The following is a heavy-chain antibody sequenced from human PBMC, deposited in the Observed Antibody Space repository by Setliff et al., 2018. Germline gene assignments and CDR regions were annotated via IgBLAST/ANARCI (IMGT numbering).Heavy chain of an antibody. Sequence: TSETLSLTCIVSGESIDSIDTGNHYWSWIRQPPGKGLEWIGHVYDTGSTKYSPSLKGRVTISMDTSVNEFSLRLTSVTAADTAMYYCASRDYYDNRGSLDFWGQGTLVTVSS. CDR2: VYDTGST. D-gene: IGHD3-22*01. CDR1: GESIDSIDTGNHY. CDR3: ASRDYYDNRGSLDF. V-gene: IGHV4-61*01. J-gene: IGHJ4*02.